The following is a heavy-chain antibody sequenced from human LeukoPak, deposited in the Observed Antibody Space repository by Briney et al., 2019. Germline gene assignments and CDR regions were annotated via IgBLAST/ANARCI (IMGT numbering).Heavy chain of an antibody. D-gene: IGHD1-26*01. CDR2: IYTSGST. CDR1: GGSFSSYY. Sequence: PSETLSLTCTLSGGSFSSYYWSWIRQPPGKGLEWIGRIYTSGSTNYNPSLKSRVTMSVDTSKNQFSLKLSSVTAADTAVYYCARSGYSGSYIDYWGQGTLVTVSS. V-gene: IGHV4-4*07. CDR3: ARSGYSGSYIDY. J-gene: IGHJ4*02.